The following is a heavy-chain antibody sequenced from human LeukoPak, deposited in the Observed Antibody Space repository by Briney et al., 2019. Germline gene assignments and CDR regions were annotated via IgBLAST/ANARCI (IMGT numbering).Heavy chain of an antibody. V-gene: IGHV1-46*01. Sequence: ASVKVSCTASGYTFTTYYMHWVRQAPGQGLEWMGIIDPSGGSTSYAQKFQGRVTMTRDTSTSTVYMELSSLRSGDTAVYYCARLSQQTFDIWGQGTLVTVSS. CDR1: GYTFTTYY. CDR2: IDPSGGST. J-gene: IGHJ3*02. CDR3: ARLSQQTFDI.